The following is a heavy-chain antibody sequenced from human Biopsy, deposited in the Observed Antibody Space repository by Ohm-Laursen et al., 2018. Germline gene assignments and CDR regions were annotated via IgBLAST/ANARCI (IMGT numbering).Heavy chain of an antibody. V-gene: IGHV1-24*01. J-gene: IGHJ4*02. CDR1: GYTLTELS. CDR3: AADINVWNVNY. D-gene: IGHD1-1*01. CDR2: FAPENGKT. Sequence: ASVKVSCKVSGYTLTELSMHWVRQAPGKGLEWMGGFAPENGKTVYTQNFQARVSMTEDTSTGTAYMELRSLRSEDTAVYYCAADINVWNVNYWGQGTRVTVSS.